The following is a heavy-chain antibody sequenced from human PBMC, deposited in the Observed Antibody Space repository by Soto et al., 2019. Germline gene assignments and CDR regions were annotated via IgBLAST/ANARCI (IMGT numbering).Heavy chain of an antibody. V-gene: IGHV4-59*12. D-gene: IGHD6-13*01. J-gene: IGHJ6*02. CDR3: ARVCIAAAGSEDRLYYYYYGMDV. CDR2: IYYSGST. CDR1: GGSIRNYY. Sequence: SETLSLTCTVSGGSIRNYYWSWIRQPPGKRLEWIGYIYYSGSTYYNPSLKSRVTISVDTSKNQFSLKLSSVTAADTAVYYCARVCIAAAGSEDRLYYYYYGMDVWGQGTTVTVSS.